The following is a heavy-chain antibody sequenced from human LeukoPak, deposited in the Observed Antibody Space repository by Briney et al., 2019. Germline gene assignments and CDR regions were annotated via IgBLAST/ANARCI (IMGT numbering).Heavy chain of an antibody. D-gene: IGHD3-10*01. CDR2: IYHTGNI. Sequence: SETLSLTCAVSGASITSYYWTWLRQPPGKGLEWIGYIYHTGNIKYNPSLNSRVTTSIDTSKNQFSLKLSSVTAADTAVYYCARRYPARSYHSYYYGSGSSVRGRPGNFDYWGQGTLVTVSS. CDR1: GASITSYY. V-gene: IGHV4-59*12. J-gene: IGHJ4*02. CDR3: ARRYPARSYHSYYYGSGSSVRGRPGNFDY.